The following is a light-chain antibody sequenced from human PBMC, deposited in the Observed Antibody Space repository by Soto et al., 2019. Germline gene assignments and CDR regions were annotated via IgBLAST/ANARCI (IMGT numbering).Light chain of an antibody. V-gene: IGKV3-15*01. CDR1: QSVSSN. CDR3: QQYNNWPRT. CDR2: GAS. J-gene: IGKJ1*01. Sequence: EIVMTQSPATLFVSPGERATLSCRASQSVSSNLAWYQQKPGQAPRLLIYGASTRATGIPARFSGSGSGTEFTLTISSLQSEDFAVYYCQQYNNWPRTFGQGTKV.